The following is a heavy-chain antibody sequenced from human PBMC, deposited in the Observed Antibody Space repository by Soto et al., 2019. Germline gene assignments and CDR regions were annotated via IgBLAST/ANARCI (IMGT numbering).Heavy chain of an antibody. J-gene: IGHJ5*02. CDR1: GFTFTSSA. Sequence: PSVKVSCKASGFTFTSSAVQWVRQARGQRLEWIGWIVVGSGNTNYAQKFQERVTITRDMSTSTAYMELSSLRSEDTAVYYCAARPPIDSSSTRYNWFDPWGQGTLVTVSS. CDR2: IVVGSGNT. CDR3: AARPPIDSSSTRYNWFDP. V-gene: IGHV1-58*01. D-gene: IGHD6-6*01.